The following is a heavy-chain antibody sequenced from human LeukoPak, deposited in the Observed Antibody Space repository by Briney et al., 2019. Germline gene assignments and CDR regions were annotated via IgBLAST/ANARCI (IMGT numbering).Heavy chain of an antibody. CDR2: IKQDGTEK. CDR1: GFNFSSYW. D-gene: IGHD4-17*01. Sequence: GGSLRLSCAAAGFNFSSYWMTWVRQAPGKGLEWVANIKQDGTEKYYVVSVKGRFTISRDNAKNSLYLQMNSLRAVDTAVYFCARPTTMTMVDAFNIWGLGTMVTVSS. CDR3: ARPTTMTMVDAFNI. V-gene: IGHV3-7*04. J-gene: IGHJ3*02.